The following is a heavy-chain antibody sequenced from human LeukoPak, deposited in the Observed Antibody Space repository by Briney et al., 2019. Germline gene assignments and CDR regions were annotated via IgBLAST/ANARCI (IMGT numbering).Heavy chain of an antibody. V-gene: IGHV3-30*02. J-gene: IGHJ4*02. CDR3: AKNLEMATITFDY. CDR1: GFTFSSYG. CDR2: IRYDGSNK. D-gene: IGHD5-24*01. Sequence: PGGSLRLSCAASGFTFSSYGMHWVRQAPGKGLEWVAFIRYDGSNKYYADSVKGRFTISRDNSKNTLYLQMNSLRAEDTAVYYCAKNLEMATITFDYWGQGTLVTVSS.